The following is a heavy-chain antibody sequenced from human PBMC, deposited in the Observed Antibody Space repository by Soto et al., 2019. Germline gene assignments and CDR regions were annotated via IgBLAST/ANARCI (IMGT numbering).Heavy chain of an antibody. CDR2: ISSSSSTI. D-gene: IGHD3-10*01. V-gene: IGHV3-48*01. Sequence: EVQLVESGGGLVQPGGSLRLSCAASGFTFSSYSMNWVRQAPGKGLEWVSYISSSSSTIYYADSVKGRFTISRDNAKNSLYLQMNSLRAEDTAVYYCARGEGLLWFGELFDYWGQGTLVTVSS. CDR1: GFTFSSYS. CDR3: ARGEGLLWFGELFDY. J-gene: IGHJ4*02.